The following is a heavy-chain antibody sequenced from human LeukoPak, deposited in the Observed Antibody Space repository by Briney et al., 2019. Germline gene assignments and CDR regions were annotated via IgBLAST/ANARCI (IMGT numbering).Heavy chain of an antibody. CDR1: GFTFSDYY. Sequence: GGSPRLSCAASGFTFSDYYMSWIRQAPGKGLEWVSYISSSGSTIYYADSVKGRFTISRDNAKNSLYLQMNSLRAEDTAVYYCARDSSYYDFWSGYAFDYWGQGTLVTVSS. CDR3: ARDSSYYDFWSGYAFDY. J-gene: IGHJ4*02. D-gene: IGHD3-3*01. V-gene: IGHV3-11*01. CDR2: ISSSGSTI.